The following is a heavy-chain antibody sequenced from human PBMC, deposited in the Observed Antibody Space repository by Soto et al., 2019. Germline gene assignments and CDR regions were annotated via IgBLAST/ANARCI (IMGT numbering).Heavy chain of an antibody. CDR3: ASRDPGTSVDY. J-gene: IGHJ4*02. CDR2: IYRTGST. Sequence: LSLTCAVAGGSFTSNNWWTWVRQPPGQGLEWIGEIYRTGSTNYNPSLKSRVTISLDKSENQFSLKVTSLTAADTAVYYCASRDPGTSVDYWGQGTLVTVSS. D-gene: IGHD1-7*01. V-gene: IGHV4-4*02. CDR1: GGSFTSNNW.